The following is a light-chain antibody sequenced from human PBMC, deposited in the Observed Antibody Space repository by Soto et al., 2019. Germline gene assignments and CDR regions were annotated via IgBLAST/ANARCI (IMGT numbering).Light chain of an antibody. Sequence: EIVMTQSPATLSVSPGERAALSCRASQSVSSNFAWYQQKPGQAPRLLIYGASTRATGIPARFSGSGSGTEFTLTISSLQSEDFAVYYCQQYNNWPYTFGQATKLEIK. CDR1: QSVSSN. CDR2: GAS. V-gene: IGKV3-15*01. J-gene: IGKJ2*01. CDR3: QQYNNWPYT.